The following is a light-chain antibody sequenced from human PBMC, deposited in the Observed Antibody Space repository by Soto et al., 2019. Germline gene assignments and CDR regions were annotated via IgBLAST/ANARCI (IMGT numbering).Light chain of an antibody. J-gene: IGKJ4*01. CDR3: QQYYDTPLT. Sequence: DIVMTQSPDSLTASLGERATINCKSSQSVLYDANNKNYLAWYQLKPRQPPKLLISWSSTRESGVPDRFSGSGSGTDFTLTIRSLQAEDVAIYYCQQYYDTPLTFGGGTKVEIK. CDR2: WSS. V-gene: IGKV4-1*01. CDR1: QSVLYDANNKNY.